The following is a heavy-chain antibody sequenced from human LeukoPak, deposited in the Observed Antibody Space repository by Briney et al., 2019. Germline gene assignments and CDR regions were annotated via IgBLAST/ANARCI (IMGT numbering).Heavy chain of an antibody. J-gene: IGHJ6*02. Sequence: ASVKVSCKASGYTFTSYYMHWVRQAPGQGLEWMGIINPSGGSTSYAQKSQGRVTMTRDTSTSTVYMELSSLRSEDTAVYYCARDIVVVPAATYGMDVWGQGTTVTVSS. CDR1: GYTFTSYY. D-gene: IGHD2-2*01. CDR3: ARDIVVVPAATYGMDV. CDR2: INPSGGST. V-gene: IGHV1-46*01.